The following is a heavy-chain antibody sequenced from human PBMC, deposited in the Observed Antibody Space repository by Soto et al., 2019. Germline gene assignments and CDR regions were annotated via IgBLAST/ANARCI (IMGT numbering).Heavy chain of an antibody. CDR1: GGTFSSYT. J-gene: IGHJ4*02. V-gene: IGHV1-69*02. Sequence: QVQLVQSGAEVKKPGSSVKVSCKASGGTFSSYTISWVRQAPGQGLEWMGRIIPILGIANYAQKFQGRVTITADKSTSTAYMGVSSLRSEDTAVYYCASGGRNYYDSSGYYYGPPSSWGQGTLVTVSS. D-gene: IGHD3-22*01. CDR3: ASGGRNYYDSSGYYYGPPSS. CDR2: IIPILGIA.